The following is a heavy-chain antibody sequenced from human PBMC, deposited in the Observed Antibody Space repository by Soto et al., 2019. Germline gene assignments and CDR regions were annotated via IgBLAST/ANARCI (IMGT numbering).Heavy chain of an antibody. CDR2: ISYDGNNK. J-gene: IGHJ3*02. V-gene: IGHV3-30-3*01. CDR1: GFTFSSYA. D-gene: IGHD5-18*01. Sequence: QVQLVESGGGVVQPGRSLRLSCAASGFTFSSYAMHWVRQAPGKGLEWVAVISYDGNNKYYADSVKGRFTISRDNSKNTLYLQMNSLRAEDTAVYYCARVPRHSYSYGFGAFDIWGQGTMVTVSS. CDR3: ARVPRHSYSYGFGAFDI.